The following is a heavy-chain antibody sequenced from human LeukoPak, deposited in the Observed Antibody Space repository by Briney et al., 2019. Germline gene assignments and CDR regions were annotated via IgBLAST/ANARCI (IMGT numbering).Heavy chain of an antibody. Sequence: GGSLRLSCEVSGFSFSSYWMTWVRQAPGKGLEWVANINQHGSETYYVDSVKGRFTISRDNAKNTLYLQMNSLRAEDTAVYYCASQRWLQSSFDYWGQGTLVTVSS. CDR3: ASQRWLQSSFDY. CDR2: INQHGSET. J-gene: IGHJ4*02. V-gene: IGHV3-7*01. CDR1: GFSFSSYW. D-gene: IGHD5-24*01.